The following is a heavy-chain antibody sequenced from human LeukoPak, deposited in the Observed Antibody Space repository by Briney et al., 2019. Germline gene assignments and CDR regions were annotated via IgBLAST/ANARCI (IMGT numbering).Heavy chain of an antibody. V-gene: IGHV1-18*01. Sequence: ASVKVSCKGSGYSFGSFGINWVRQAPGQGLEWMGWISAYNGDTNYAQKFQGRVTMTTDTSTGTAYMDLMSLRSDDTAVYYCAGDHTSGSYRFDYWGQGTLVTVSS. CDR1: GYSFGSFG. J-gene: IGHJ4*02. D-gene: IGHD3-10*01. CDR3: AGDHTSGSYRFDY. CDR2: ISAYNGDT.